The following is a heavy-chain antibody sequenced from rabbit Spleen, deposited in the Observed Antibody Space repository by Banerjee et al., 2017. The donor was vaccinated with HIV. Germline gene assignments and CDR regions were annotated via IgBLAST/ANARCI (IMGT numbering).Heavy chain of an antibody. D-gene: IGHD1-1*01. CDR2: IYGGSSGPT. CDR3: TRDDGSGHYIDGMDL. CDR1: GFSFSSSSY. V-gene: IGHV1S40*01. J-gene: IGHJ6*01. Sequence: QSLEESGGGLVKPEGSLTLTCKASGFSFSSSSYMCWVRQAPGKGLEWIGCIYGGSSGPTYYATWAKGRFTISKTSSTTVTLQMTSLTAADTATYFCTRDDGSGHYIDGMDLWGPGTLVTVS.